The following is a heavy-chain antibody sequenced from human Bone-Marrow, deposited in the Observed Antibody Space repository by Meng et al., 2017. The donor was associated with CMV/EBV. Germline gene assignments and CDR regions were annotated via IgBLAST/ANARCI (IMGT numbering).Heavy chain of an antibody. CDR1: GFKFSSFA. CDR3: ARDPAYSSSFAYYYYGMDV. V-gene: IGHV3-30*02. J-gene: IGHJ6*02. Sequence: GESLKISCAASGFKFSSFAMHWVRQAPGKGLEWVASIDYEGVETYYIDSVKGRFSVSRDNSKNTLYLQMNSLRAEDTAVYYCARDPAYSSSFAYYYYGMDVWGQGTTVTVSS. D-gene: IGHD6-6*01. CDR2: IDYEGVET.